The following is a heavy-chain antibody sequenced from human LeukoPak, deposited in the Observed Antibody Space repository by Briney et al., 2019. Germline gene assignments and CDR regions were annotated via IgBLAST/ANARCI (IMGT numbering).Heavy chain of an antibody. D-gene: IGHD3-3*01. CDR1: GFTFSSYA. J-gene: IGHJ4*02. V-gene: IGHV3-30-3*01. CDR3: ARAKDQYYDFWSGYYKS. CDR2: ISYDGSNK. Sequence: GGSLRLSCAASGFTFSSYAMHWVRQAPGKGLEWVAVISYDGSNKFYADSVKGRFTISRDNSENTLYLQMNSLRAEDTAVYYCARAKDQYYDFWSGYYKSWGQGTLVTVSS.